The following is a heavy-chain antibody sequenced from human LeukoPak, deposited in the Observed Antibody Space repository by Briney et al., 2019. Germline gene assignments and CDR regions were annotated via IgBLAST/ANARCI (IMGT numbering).Heavy chain of an antibody. CDR3: ARASDPWLQLT. V-gene: IGHV3-33*01. CDR1: GFPFSSYV. D-gene: IGHD5-24*01. J-gene: IGHJ5*02. Sequence: PGGSLRLSCAASGFPFSSYVMHWLRQTPGKGLEWVAVIWFDGGKIYYADSVRGRFSISRDNAQTSLYLQMNSLRAEDTAVYYCARASDPWLQLTWGQGTLVTVSS. CDR2: IWFDGGKI.